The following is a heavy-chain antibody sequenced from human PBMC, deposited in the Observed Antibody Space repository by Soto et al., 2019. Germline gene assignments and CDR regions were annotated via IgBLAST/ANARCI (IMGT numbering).Heavy chain of an antibody. V-gene: IGHV1-46*01. Sequence: GASVKVSCKASGYTFTSYYMHWVRQAPGQGLEWMGIINPSGGSTSYAQKFQGRVTMTRDTSTSTVYMELSSLRSEDTAVYYCARESVGDSSGSSAFDIWGQGTMVTVSS. J-gene: IGHJ3*02. D-gene: IGHD6-25*01. CDR2: INPSGGST. CDR1: GYTFTSYY. CDR3: ARESVGDSSGSSAFDI.